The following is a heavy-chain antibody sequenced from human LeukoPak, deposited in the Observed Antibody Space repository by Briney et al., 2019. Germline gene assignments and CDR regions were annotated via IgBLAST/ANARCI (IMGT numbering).Heavy chain of an antibody. J-gene: IGHJ5*02. CDR2: IYHSGST. Sequence: PSETLSLTCAVSGYSISSGYYWGWIRQPPGQGLEWIGSIYHSGSTYYNPSLKSRVTISVDTSKNQFSLKLSSVTAADTAVYYCARANYYGSGSYGFDHWGQGTLVTVSS. D-gene: IGHD3-10*01. CDR1: GYSISSGYY. CDR3: ARANYYGSGSYGFDH. V-gene: IGHV4-38-2*01.